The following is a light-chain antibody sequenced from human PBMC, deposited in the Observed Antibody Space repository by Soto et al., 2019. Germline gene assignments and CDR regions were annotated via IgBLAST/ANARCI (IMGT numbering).Light chain of an antibody. CDR1: QGIRND. V-gene: IGKV1-17*01. J-gene: IGKJ1*01. Sequence: IQMTQSPSSLSASVGDRVTITCRASQGIRNDLDWYHQKPGEAPKRLIFAASSLQSGVPARFSGSGSGPDFTLTISSLQPEYFATYDCLQYNDYPWTFGQGNKGELK. CDR3: LQYNDYPWT. CDR2: AAS.